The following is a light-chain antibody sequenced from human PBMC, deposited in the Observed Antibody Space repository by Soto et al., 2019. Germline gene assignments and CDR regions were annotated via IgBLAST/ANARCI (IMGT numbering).Light chain of an antibody. CDR1: SYNIGAGFD. CDR3: QSYDRGLSAWV. J-gene: IGLJ3*02. Sequence: QSVLTQPPSVSGAPGQRVTISCTRTSYNIGAGFDVHWYQQLPGTAPKLIIFANLNRPSGVPDRFSGSKSGTSASLAVTGLQAEDEADYFCQSYDRGLSAWVFGGGTKLTVL. CDR2: ANL. V-gene: IGLV1-40*01.